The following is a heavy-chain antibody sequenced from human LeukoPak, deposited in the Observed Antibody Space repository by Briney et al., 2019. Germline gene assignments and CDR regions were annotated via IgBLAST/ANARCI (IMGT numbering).Heavy chain of an antibody. Sequence: GGSLRLSCAASGFTFSSYAMSWVRQAPGKGLEWVSAISGSGGSTYYADSVKGRFTISRDNSKNTLYLQMNSLRAEDTAVYYCVKGGVPAENYYGMDVWGQGTTVTVSS. J-gene: IGHJ6*02. CDR3: VKGGVPAENYYGMDV. CDR1: GFTFSSYA. D-gene: IGHD2-2*01. V-gene: IGHV3-23*01. CDR2: ISGSGGST.